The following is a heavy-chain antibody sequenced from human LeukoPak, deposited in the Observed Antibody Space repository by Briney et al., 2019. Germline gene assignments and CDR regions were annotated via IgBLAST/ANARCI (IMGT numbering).Heavy chain of an antibody. CDR2: INSSSSYT. Sequence: GGSLRLSCAASGFTFSDYYMSWIRQAPGKGLEWVSYINSSSSYTNYADSVKGRFTISRDNAKNSLYLQMNSLRAEDTAVYYCARARIAAAGPFDYWGQGTLVTVSS. V-gene: IGHV3-11*06. D-gene: IGHD6-13*01. CDR1: GFTFSDYY. CDR3: ARARIAAAGPFDY. J-gene: IGHJ4*02.